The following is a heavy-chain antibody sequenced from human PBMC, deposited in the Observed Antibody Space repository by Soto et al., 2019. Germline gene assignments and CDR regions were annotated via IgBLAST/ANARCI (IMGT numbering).Heavy chain of an antibody. CDR1: GFTFSSYA. J-gene: IGHJ6*02. V-gene: IGHV3-23*01. D-gene: IGHD2-2*01. CDR3: AKGYCSSTSCYRSYDYYGMDV. CDR2: ISGSGGST. Sequence: GGSLRLSCAASGFTFSSYAMSWVRQAPGKGLEWVSAISGSGGSTYNAASVRGRFTFSRDNYNNTLYLQMNSLRSEDTAVYYCAKGYCSSTSCYRSYDYYGMDVWGQGTTVTVSS.